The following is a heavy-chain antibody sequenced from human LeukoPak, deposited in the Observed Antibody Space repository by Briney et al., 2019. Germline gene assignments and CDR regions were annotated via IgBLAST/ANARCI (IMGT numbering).Heavy chain of an antibody. V-gene: IGHV4-34*01. CDR3: ASRGIPAASGVY. J-gene: IGHJ4*02. D-gene: IGHD2-2*01. Sequence: SETLSLTCAVYGGSFSGYYWSWIRQPPGKGLEWIGEINHSGSTNYNPSLKSRVTISVDTSKNRFSLKLSSVTAADTAVYYCASRGIPAASGVYWGQGTLVAVSS. CDR1: GGSFSGYY. CDR2: INHSGST.